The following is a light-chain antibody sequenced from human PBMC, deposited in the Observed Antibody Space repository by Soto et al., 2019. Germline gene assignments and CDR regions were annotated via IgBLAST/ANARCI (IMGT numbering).Light chain of an antibody. CDR3: QHLSSYPIT. CDR1: QGISSY. J-gene: IGKJ5*01. Sequence: IQLTQSPSSLSASVGERVTITCRASQGISSYLAWYQQKPGKAPKLLIYAASTLQSGVPSRFSGSGSGTDFTLTISSLQPEDFASYYCQHLSSYPITFGQGTRLEIK. V-gene: IGKV1-9*01. CDR2: AAS.